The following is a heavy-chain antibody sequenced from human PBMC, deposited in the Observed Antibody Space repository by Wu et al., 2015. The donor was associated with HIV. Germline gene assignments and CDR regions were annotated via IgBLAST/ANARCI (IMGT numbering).Heavy chain of an antibody. Sequence: QVQLAQSGAEVKKPGASVKVSCKASGYTFTGYYMHWVRQAPGQGLEWMGWISPNSGGTNYAQNFEDRVTMTRDTSTTTAYMELSSLRSDDTAVYYCARDKRGYDVLTGYYIYFDYWGQGTLVTVSS. CDR2: ISPNSGGT. V-gene: IGHV1-2*02. CDR3: ARDKRGYDVLTGYYIYFDY. CDR1: GYTFTGYY. D-gene: IGHD3-9*01. J-gene: IGHJ4*02.